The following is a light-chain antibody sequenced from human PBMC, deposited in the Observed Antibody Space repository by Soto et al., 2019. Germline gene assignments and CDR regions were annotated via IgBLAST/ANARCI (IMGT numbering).Light chain of an antibody. CDR3: MQGTHCPPYS. J-gene: IGKJ2*03. Sequence: VVLTQSPLSLPVTLGQPASISCRSSQSIVYRDGNTYLNWFQQRPGQSPRRIIYKVSDRDSGVPDRVSGSGSGTDFTLKISRVDAEDVGVYYCMQGTHCPPYSFGQGTKLEIK. V-gene: IGKV2-30*01. CDR1: QSIVYRDGNTY. CDR2: KVS.